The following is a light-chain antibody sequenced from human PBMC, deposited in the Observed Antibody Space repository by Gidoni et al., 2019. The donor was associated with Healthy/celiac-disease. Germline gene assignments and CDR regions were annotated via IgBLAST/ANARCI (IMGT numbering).Light chain of an antibody. CDR2: DVS. V-gene: IGLV2-14*03. CDR3: SSYTSSSTKV. CDR1: SSDVGGYNY. Sequence: QSALPPPASVSGSPGQSITISFPGTSSDVGGYNYVSWYQQHPGKAPKLMIYDVSNRPSGVSNRFSGSKSGNTASLTISGLQAEDEADYYCSSYTSSSTKVFGTGTKVTVL. J-gene: IGLJ1*01.